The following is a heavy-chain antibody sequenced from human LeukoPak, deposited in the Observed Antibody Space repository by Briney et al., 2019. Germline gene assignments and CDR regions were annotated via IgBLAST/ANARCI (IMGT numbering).Heavy chain of an antibody. J-gene: IGHJ4*02. CDR1: GGSISSSSSY. Sequence: SETLSLTCTVSGGSISSSSSYWGWIRQPPGKGLEWIGNIYYSGSTYYNPSLKSRVTISVDTSKNQFSLKLSSVTAADTAMYYCAGRLVAAAGYYFDYWGQGTLVTVSS. CDR2: IYYSGST. V-gene: IGHV4-39*01. D-gene: IGHD6-13*01. CDR3: AGRLVAAAGYYFDY.